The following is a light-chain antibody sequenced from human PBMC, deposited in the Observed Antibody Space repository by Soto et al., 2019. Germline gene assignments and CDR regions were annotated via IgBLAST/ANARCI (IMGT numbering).Light chain of an antibody. CDR2: GAS. CDR3: QQYNNWPRRT. J-gene: IGKJ2*01. V-gene: IGKV3-15*01. CDR1: QSVSSN. Sequence: EIVMTQSPATLSVSPGERATLSCRASQSVSSNLAWYQQKPGQAPRLLIYGASTRATGIPARFSGSGSGTEFNLTISSLQSEDFAVYYCQQYNNWPRRTFGQGTKLEIK.